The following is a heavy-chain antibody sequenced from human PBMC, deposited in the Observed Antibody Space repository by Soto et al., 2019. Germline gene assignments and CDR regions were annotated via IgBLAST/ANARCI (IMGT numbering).Heavy chain of an antibody. CDR3: ARDLGYYGSGSYYY. V-gene: IGHV3-7*01. CDR1: GFTFISYW. J-gene: IGHJ4*02. CDR2: IKQDGSEK. Sequence: GGSLRLSCAASGFTFISYWMSWVRQAPGKGLEWVANIKQDGSEKYYVDSVKGRFTISRDNAKNSLYLQMNSLRAEDTAVYYCARDLGYYGSGSYYYWGQGTLVTVSS. D-gene: IGHD3-10*01.